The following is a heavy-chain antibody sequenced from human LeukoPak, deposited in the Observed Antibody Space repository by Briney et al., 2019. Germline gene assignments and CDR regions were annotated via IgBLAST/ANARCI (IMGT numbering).Heavy chain of an antibody. CDR3: ARGGGRAVAGSGY. J-gene: IGHJ4*02. CDR1: GYAFTGYY. D-gene: IGHD6-19*01. CDR2: INPNSGGT. Sequence: ASVKVSCKASGYAFTGYYMHWMRQAPGQGLEWMGWINPNSGGTNYAQKFQGRVTMTRDTSISTAYMELSRLRSDDTAVYYCARGGGRAVAGSGYWGQGTLVTVSS. V-gene: IGHV1-2*02.